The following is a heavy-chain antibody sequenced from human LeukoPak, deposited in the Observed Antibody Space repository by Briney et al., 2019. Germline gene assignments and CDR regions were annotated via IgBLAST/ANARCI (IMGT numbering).Heavy chain of an antibody. CDR1: GGSISSYY. CDR3: ARAPLTANWFDP. V-gene: IGHV4-59*12. Sequence: PSETLSLTCTVSGGSISSYYWSWIRQPPGKGLEWIGYIYHSGSTYYNPSLKSRVTISVDRSKNQFSLKLSSVTAADTAVYYRARAPLTANWFDPWGQGTLVTVSS. J-gene: IGHJ5*02. CDR2: IYHSGST.